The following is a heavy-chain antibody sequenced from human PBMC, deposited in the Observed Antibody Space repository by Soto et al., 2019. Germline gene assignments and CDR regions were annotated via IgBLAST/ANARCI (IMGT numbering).Heavy chain of an antibody. CDR2: IYHSGST. V-gene: IGHV4-4*02. CDR3: ARGYYGSGRSDY. CDR1: GGSISSSNW. J-gene: IGHJ4*02. Sequence: QVQLQESGPGLVKPSGTLSLTCTVSGGSISSSNWWNWVRQPPGKGLEWIGEIYHSGSTNYNPSLMGRVTISVDKSKNQFSMKVNSVTAADTAVYYCARGYYGSGRSDYWGQGTLVTVSS. D-gene: IGHD3-10*01.